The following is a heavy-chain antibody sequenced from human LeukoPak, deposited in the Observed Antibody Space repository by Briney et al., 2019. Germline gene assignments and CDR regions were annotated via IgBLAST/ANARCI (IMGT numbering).Heavy chain of an antibody. Sequence: GESLKISCKGSGYNFTSYWIGWVRQMPGKGPEWMGIMYPGDSDTRYSPSFQGQVTISADKSITTAYVQWSSLKALDTAMYYCARAYYGSSGFDYWGQGTLVTVSS. CDR1: GYNFTSYW. D-gene: IGHD3-10*01. J-gene: IGHJ4*02. CDR2: MYPGDSDT. V-gene: IGHV5-51*01. CDR3: ARAYYGSSGFDY.